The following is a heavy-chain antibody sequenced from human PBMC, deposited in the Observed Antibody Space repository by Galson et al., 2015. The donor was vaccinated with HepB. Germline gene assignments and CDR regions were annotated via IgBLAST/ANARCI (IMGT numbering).Heavy chain of an antibody. CDR2: IYYTGTT. Sequence: TLSLTCTVSGGSITNRSYYWDWVRQPPGKGLEWIGAIYYTGTTFYNPPLKSPVTISVDTSRNQFTLTIASVTAADTAVYYCAKDSGRMDVWGRGTTVTVSS. D-gene: IGHD6-25*01. J-gene: IGHJ6*02. CDR3: AKDSGRMDV. CDR1: GGSITNRSYY. V-gene: IGHV4-39*06.